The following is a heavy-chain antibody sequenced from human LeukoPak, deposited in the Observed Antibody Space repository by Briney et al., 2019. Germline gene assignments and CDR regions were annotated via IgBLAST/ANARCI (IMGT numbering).Heavy chain of an antibody. Sequence: ASVKVSCKASGYTFTSYYMRWMRQAPGQGLEWMGWINPNSGGTNYAQKFQGRVTMNRDTSISTAYMELSRLRSDDTAVYYCARVNTMVRGVIIGEYYFDYWGQGTLVTVSS. J-gene: IGHJ4*02. V-gene: IGHV1-2*02. CDR3: ARVNTMVRGVIIGEYYFDY. D-gene: IGHD3-10*01. CDR2: INPNSGGT. CDR1: GYTFTSYY.